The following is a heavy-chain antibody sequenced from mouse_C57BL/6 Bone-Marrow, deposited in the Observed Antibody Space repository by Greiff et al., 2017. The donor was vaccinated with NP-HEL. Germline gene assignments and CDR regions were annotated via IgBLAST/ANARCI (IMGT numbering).Heavy chain of an antibody. D-gene: IGHD2-4*01. J-gene: IGHJ4*01. CDR2: IYPGNSDT. Sequence: VQLQQSGTVLARPGASVKMSCKTSGYTFTSYWMHWVNQRPGQGLEWIGAIYPGNSDTSYNQKFKGTAKLTAVTSASTAYMELSRLTNEDSAVYYYTGEYDYQDYYSMDYWGQGTSVTVSS. CDR1: GYTFTSYW. CDR3: TGEYDYQDYYSMDY. V-gene: IGHV1-5*01.